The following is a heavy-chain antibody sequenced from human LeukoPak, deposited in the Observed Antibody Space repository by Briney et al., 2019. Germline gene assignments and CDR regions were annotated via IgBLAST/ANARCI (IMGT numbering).Heavy chain of an antibody. J-gene: IGHJ4*02. V-gene: IGHV3-7*01. Sequence: GGSLRLSCAASGFSFSTYWMSWVRQTPEKGLEFVANIDEGGSVRNYMDSLKGRCTISRDNAKKSLYLENNNLRADDTAVYYCARDPESSRLELWGRGALVTVS. CDR3: ARDPESSRLEL. D-gene: IGHD6-13*01. CDR1: GFSFSTYW. CDR2: IDEGGSVR.